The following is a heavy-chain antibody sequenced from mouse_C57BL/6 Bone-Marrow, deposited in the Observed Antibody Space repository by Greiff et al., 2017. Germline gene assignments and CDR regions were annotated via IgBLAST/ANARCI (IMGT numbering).Heavy chain of an antibody. CDR1: GYTFTDYE. J-gene: IGHJ2*01. CDR2: IDPETGGT. V-gene: IGHV1-15*01. Sequence: QVQLQQSGAELVRPGASVTLSCKASGYTFTDYEMHWVKQTPVHGLEWIGAIDPETGGTAYNQKFKGKDILTADKSSSTAYMELRSLTSEDSAVYYCTTRNYWGQGTTLTVSS. CDR3: TTRNY.